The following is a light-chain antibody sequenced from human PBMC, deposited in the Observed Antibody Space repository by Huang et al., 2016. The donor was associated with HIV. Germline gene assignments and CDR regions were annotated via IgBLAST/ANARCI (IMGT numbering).Light chain of an antibody. Sequence: EIVMTQSPATLSVSPGERATLSCRASQSVSSNLARYQQNPGQAPRLLIYGASTRATGIPARCSGSGSGTEFTLTISSLQSEDFAVYYCQQYNNWPKVFTFGPGTKVDIK. CDR2: GAS. CDR3: QQYNNWPKVFT. J-gene: IGKJ3*01. CDR1: QSVSSN. V-gene: IGKV3-15*01.